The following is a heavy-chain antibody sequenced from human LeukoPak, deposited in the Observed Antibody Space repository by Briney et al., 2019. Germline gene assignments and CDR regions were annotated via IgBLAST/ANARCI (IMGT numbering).Heavy chain of an antibody. D-gene: IGHD6-13*01. V-gene: IGHV4-61*02. Sequence: SQTLSLTCTVSGGSISSGSYYWSWIRQPAGKGLEWIGRIYTSGSTNYNPSLKSRVTISVDTSKNQFSLKLSPVTAADTAVYYCARDYPENSSSWYYQGYYYYYMDVWGKGTTVTVSS. J-gene: IGHJ6*03. CDR1: GGSISSGSYY. CDR2: IYTSGST. CDR3: ARDYPENSSSWYYQGYYYYYMDV.